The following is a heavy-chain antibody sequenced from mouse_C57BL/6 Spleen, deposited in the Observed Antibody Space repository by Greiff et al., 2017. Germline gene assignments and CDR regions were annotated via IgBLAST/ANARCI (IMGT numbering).Heavy chain of an antibody. CDR1: GFTFSDFY. CDR3: ARNYYGSSYDWYFDV. D-gene: IGHD1-1*01. J-gene: IGHJ1*03. V-gene: IGHV7-1*01. Sequence: EVKLVESGGGLVQSGRSLRLSCASSGFTFSDFYMEWVRQAPGKGLEWIAASRNKANDYTTEYSASVKGRFIVSRDTSQSFLYLQMNALRAEDTAIYYCARNYYGSSYDWYFDVWGTGTTVTVSS. CDR2: SRNKANDYTT.